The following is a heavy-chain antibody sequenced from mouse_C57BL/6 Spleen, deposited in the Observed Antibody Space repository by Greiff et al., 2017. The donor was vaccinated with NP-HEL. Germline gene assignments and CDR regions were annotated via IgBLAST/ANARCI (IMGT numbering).Heavy chain of an antibody. J-gene: IGHJ1*03. V-gene: IGHV14-2*01. CDR1: GFNIKDYY. CDR3: ASSTVVSRWYFDV. Sequence: VQLQQSGAELVKPGASVKLSCTASGFNIKDYYMHWVKQRTKQGLEWIGRIDPEDGETKYAPKFQGKATITADTSSNTAYLQLSSLTSEDTAVYYCASSTVVSRWYFDVWGTGTTVTVSS. CDR2: IDPEDGET. D-gene: IGHD1-1*01.